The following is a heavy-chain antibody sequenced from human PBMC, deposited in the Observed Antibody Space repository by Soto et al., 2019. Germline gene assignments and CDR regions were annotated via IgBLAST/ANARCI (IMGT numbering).Heavy chain of an antibody. CDR1: GDTFTNYD. V-gene: IGHV1-8*01. J-gene: IGHJ6*02. CDR2: VNANSGNT. CDR3: ARGRKGMDL. Sequence: QVQLVQSGAEVKKPGASVKVSCKASGDTFTNYDIKWVRQATGQGLEWMGWVNANSGNTGYAQKVQGRVTMTRNTSIHTDYMEQSSLRSEDTAVYYCARGRKGMDLWGQLTTVTVAS.